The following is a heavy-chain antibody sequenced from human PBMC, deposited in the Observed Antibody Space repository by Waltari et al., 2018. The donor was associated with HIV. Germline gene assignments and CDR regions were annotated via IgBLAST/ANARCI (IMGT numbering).Heavy chain of an antibody. CDR3: SAGGNSYY. CDR1: CSAINGGGYY. V-gene: IGHV4-31*03. D-gene: IGHD2-21*02. Sequence: VQLLESAPGVMMFGQTLSLACTVNCSAINGGGYYWNWIRQHPGRGLEWIGYIYYGGSTYSNPSLRSRLAMSADTSKNQFSLELDSVTAADTAVYYCSAGGNSYYWGQGKLVTVSS. J-gene: IGHJ4*02. CDR2: IYYGGST.